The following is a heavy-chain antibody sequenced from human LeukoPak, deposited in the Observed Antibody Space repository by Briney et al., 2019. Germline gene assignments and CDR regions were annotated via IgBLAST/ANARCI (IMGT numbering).Heavy chain of an antibody. V-gene: IGHV3-72*01. D-gene: IGHD5-24*01. CDR1: GFTFSDRN. CDR3: ARGGRDGYNSPFDY. Sequence: PGGSLRLSCAASGFTFSDRNIHWLRQAPEKGLEWVGRIRNKASNYVTEYAASVKGRFTFSRDGSKNSVYLQMNSLKPADTAVYYCARGGRDGYNSPFDYWGLGTLVTVSS. CDR2: IRNKASNYVT. J-gene: IGHJ4*02.